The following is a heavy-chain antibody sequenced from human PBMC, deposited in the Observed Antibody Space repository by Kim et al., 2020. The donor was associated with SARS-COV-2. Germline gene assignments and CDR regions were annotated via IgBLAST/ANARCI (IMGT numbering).Heavy chain of an antibody. CDR2: ISSSSSYI. D-gene: IGHD4-4*01. CDR3: ARDQTTVTTNCGY. Sequence: GGSLRLSCAAYGFTFSSYSMNWVRQAPGKGLEWVSSISSSSSYIYYADSVKGRFTISRDNAKNSLYLQMNSLRAEDTAVYYCARDQTTVTTNCGYWGQGTLVTVSS. CDR1: GFTFSSYS. V-gene: IGHV3-21*01. J-gene: IGHJ4*02.